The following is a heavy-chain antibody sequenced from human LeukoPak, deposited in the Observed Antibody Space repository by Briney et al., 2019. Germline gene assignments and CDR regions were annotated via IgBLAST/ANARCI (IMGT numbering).Heavy chain of an antibody. Sequence: SETLSLTCTVSGGSISSYYWSWIRQPPGKGLEWIGYIYHSGSTNYNPSLKSRVTISVDTSKNQFSLKLSSVTAADTAVYYCARHVDCSSTSCYAFDYWGQGTLVTVSS. V-gene: IGHV4-59*08. CDR1: GGSISSYY. CDR3: ARHVDCSSTSCYAFDY. D-gene: IGHD2-2*01. CDR2: IYHSGST. J-gene: IGHJ4*02.